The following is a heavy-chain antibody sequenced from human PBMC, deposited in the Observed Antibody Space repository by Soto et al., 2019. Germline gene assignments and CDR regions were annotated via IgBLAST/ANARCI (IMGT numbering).Heavy chain of an antibody. CDR3: ASIYGDYAD. D-gene: IGHD4-17*01. V-gene: IGHV1-69*02. CDR2: IIPILGEA. Sequence: QVQLVQSGAEVKKPGSSVKVSCKASGGTFSSYTISWVRQAPGQGLEWMGRIIPILGEAKYAQKFQGRVTISADKSTSTAYLELSSLRSEDMAVYYCASIYGDYADWGQGTLVTVSS. CDR1: GGTFSSYT. J-gene: IGHJ4*02.